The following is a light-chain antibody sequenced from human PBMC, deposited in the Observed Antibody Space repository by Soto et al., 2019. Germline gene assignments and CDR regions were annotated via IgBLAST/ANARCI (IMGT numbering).Light chain of an antibody. V-gene: IGKV1-5*01. CDR1: QGISSW. CDR2: DAS. Sequence: DIQMSQSPSTLSASVGDRLTITCRASQGISSWLAWYQQKPGKAPKLLIYDASNLESGVPSRVSGSGSGTEFTLTISGLQPDDFATYHCQQYMTCWVTFGQGTKVDIK. CDR3: QQYMTCWVT. J-gene: IGKJ1*01.